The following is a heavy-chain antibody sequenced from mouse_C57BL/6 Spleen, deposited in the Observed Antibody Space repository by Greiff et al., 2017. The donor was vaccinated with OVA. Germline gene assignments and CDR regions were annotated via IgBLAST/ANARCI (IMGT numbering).Heavy chain of an antibody. V-gene: IGHV1-26*01. J-gene: IGHJ3*01. CDR3: ARYDWDGFAY. CDR2: INPNNGGT. CDR1: GYTFTDYY. D-gene: IGHD4-1*01. Sequence: EVQLQQSGPELVKPGASVKISCKASGYTFTDYYMNWVKQSHGKSLEWIGDINPNNGGTSYNQKFKGKATLTVDKSSSTAYMKLRSLTSEDSAVYYCARYDWDGFAYWGQGTLVTVSA.